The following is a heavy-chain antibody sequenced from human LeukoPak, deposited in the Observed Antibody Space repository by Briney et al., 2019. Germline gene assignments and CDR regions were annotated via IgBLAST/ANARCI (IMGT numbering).Heavy chain of an antibody. J-gene: IGHJ4*02. CDR2: IDLSDSYT. CDR1: GYSFDNYW. V-gene: IGHV5-10-1*01. D-gene: IGHD3-10*01. CDR3: ARHYYGSGSYSHFDY. Sequence: GESLRISCKGSGYSFDNYWITWLRRMPGKGLEWMGKIDLSDSYTNYSPSFQGHVTISADKSISTAYLQWSSLRDSDSAMYYCARHYYGSGSYSHFDYWGQGTLVTVSS.